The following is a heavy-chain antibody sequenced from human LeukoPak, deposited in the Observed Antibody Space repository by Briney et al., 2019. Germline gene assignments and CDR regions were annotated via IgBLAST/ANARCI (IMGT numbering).Heavy chain of an antibody. J-gene: IGHJ6*02. CDR1: GFTFSTYA. CDR3: ARGGSGYGDYDYFYGMDV. Sequence: GGSLRLSCAASGFTFSTYAMNWVRQAPGKGLEWVSYISTSSSSIYYGDSVKGRFTISRDNAKNSLYLQMNSLRGEDTAVYYCARGGSGYGDYDYFYGMDVWGQGTTVTVSS. V-gene: IGHV3-48*01. D-gene: IGHD3-22*01. CDR2: ISTSSSSI.